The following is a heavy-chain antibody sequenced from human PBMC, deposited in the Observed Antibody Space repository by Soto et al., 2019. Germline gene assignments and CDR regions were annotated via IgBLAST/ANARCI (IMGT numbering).Heavy chain of an antibody. Sequence: EVQLVESGGGLVKPGGSLRLSCAGSGFSFSTSTMNWVRQAPGKGLEFVSSIGRTGIDRYYIDSAKGRFTISRDNAQNSLYLQMNSLRAEDTALYYCVCDDNRRYWGQGTLVTVSS. V-gene: IGHV3-21*01. CDR3: VCDDNRRY. J-gene: IGHJ4*02. CDR1: GFSFSTST. CDR2: IGRTGIDR. D-gene: IGHD1-1*01.